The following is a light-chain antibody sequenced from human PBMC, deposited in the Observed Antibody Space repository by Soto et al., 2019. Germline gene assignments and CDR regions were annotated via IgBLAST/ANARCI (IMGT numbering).Light chain of an antibody. CDR1: QGISSY. Sequence: DIQLTQSTSFLSASVGDRVTITCRASQGISSYLAWYQQKPGKAPKLLIYAASTLRSGVPSRFSGSGSGTEFTLTISNLQPEDFATYYCQQLNSYPRLTFGGGTKVEMK. V-gene: IGKV1-9*01. CDR2: AAS. J-gene: IGKJ4*01. CDR3: QQLNSYPRLT.